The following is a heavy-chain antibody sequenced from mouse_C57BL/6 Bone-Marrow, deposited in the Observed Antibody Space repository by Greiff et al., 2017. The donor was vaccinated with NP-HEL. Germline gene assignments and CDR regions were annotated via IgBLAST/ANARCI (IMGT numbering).Heavy chain of an antibody. Sequence: EVKLMESGGDLVKPGGSLKLSCAASGFTFSSYGMSWVRQTPDKRLEWVATISSGGSYTYYPDSVKGRFTISRDNAKNTLYLQMSSLKSEDTAMYYCARRGDYDGWYFDVWGTGTTVTVSS. V-gene: IGHV5-6*02. D-gene: IGHD2-4*01. J-gene: IGHJ1*03. CDR3: ARRGDYDGWYFDV. CDR1: GFTFSSYG. CDR2: ISSGGSYT.